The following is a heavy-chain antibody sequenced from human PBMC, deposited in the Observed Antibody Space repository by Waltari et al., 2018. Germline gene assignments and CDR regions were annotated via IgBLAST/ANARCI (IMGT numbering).Heavy chain of an antibody. CDR2: ISGSGGST. D-gene: IGHD3-3*01. J-gene: IGHJ5*02. V-gene: IGHV3-23*01. Sequence: EVQLLESGGGLVQPGGSLRLSCAASGFTFSSYAMSWVRQAPGKGLEWVSAISGSGGSTYYADSVKGRFTISRDNSKNTLYLQMNSLRAEDTAVYYCAGTGAEGDFWSGSANWFDPWGQGTLVTVSS. CDR3: AGTGAEGDFWSGSANWFDP. CDR1: GFTFSSYA.